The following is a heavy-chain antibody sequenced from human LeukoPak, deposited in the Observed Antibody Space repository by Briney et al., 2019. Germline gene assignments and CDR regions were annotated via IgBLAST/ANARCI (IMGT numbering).Heavy chain of an antibody. J-gene: IGHJ4*02. Sequence: GGSLRLSCAASGFTVSSNYMSWVRQAPGMGLVWVSRLPPDELGIIYADSVKGRFTVSRDNAKNTVYLQMNNLRVDDAAMYYCVGTIASRGSEYWGQGALVTVSS. D-gene: IGHD6-6*01. CDR3: VGTIASRGSEY. V-gene: IGHV3-74*01. CDR1: GFTVSSNY. CDR2: LPPDELGI.